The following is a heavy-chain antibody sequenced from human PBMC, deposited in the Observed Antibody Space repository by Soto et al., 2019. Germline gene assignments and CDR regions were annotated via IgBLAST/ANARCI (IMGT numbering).Heavy chain of an antibody. V-gene: IGHV4-61*01. Sequence: QVQLQESGPGLVKPSETLSLTCTVSGGSVSSGSYYWSWIRQPPGKGLEWIGYIYYSGSTNYNPSLQRRVTISVDTSKNRFSLKLSSVTAADTAVYYCAREGSMVRHWGQGTLVTVSS. CDR2: IYYSGST. J-gene: IGHJ4*02. CDR3: AREGSMVRH. D-gene: IGHD5-18*01. CDR1: GGSVSSGSYY.